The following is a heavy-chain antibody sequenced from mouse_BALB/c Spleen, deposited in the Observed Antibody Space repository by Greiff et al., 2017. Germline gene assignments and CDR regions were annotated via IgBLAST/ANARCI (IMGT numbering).Heavy chain of an antibody. V-gene: IGHV3-6*02. CDR3: ARRDGYDGGYAMDY. CDR2: ISYDGSN. D-gene: IGHD2-2*01. J-gene: IGHJ4*01. Sequence: EVKLMESGPGLVKPSQSLSLTCSVTGYSITSGYYWNWIRQFPGNKLEWMGYISYDGSNNYNPSLKNRISITRDTSKNQFFLKLNSVTTEDTATYYCARRDGYDGGYAMDYWGQGTSVTVSS. CDR1: GYSITSGYY.